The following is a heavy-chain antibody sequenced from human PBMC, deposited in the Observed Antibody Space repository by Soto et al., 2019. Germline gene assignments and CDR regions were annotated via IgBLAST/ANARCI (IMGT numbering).Heavy chain of an antibody. CDR3: AEDLTPLVWFAP. D-gene: IGHD7-27*01. CDR2: IIPIFGTA. V-gene: IGHV1-69*12. J-gene: IGHJ5*02. Sequence: QVQLVQSGAEVKKPGSSVKVSCKASGGTFSSYAISWVRQAPGQGLEWMGGIIPIFGTANYAQKFQGRVTITADESPSPASRALSSPGSSHTAAYFRAEDLTPLVWFAPWGQGTLVTVSS. CDR1: GGTFSSYA.